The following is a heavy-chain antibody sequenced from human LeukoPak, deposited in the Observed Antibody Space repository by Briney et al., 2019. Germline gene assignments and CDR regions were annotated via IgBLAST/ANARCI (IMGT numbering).Heavy chain of an antibody. V-gene: IGHV3-30*18. CDR2: ISYDGSNI. J-gene: IGHJ6*03. CDR1: GFTFSSYG. CDR3: AKDQYFVTGYYSHMDV. D-gene: IGHD2-21*02. Sequence: GRSLRLSCAASGFTFSSYGMHWVRQAPGKGLEWVAVISYDGSNINYAESVKGRLTISRDNSKNTLYLQMNSLRAEDTAVYYCAKDQYFVTGYYSHMDVWGKGTTVTTSS.